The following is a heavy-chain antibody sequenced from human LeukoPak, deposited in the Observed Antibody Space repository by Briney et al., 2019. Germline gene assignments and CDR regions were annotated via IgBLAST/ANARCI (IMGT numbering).Heavy chain of an antibody. CDR1: GFTFSSYW. CDR3: AREGGYSSGWTEGYFDY. D-gene: IGHD6-19*01. Sequence: GGSLRPSCAASGFTFSSYWMHWVRQAPGKGLVWVSLISIVGSRTSYADSVKGRFTFSRDNAKNTLYLQMNSLRAEDTAVYYCAREGGYSSGWTEGYFDYWGQGTLVTVSS. CDR2: ISIVGSRT. V-gene: IGHV3-74*01. J-gene: IGHJ4*02.